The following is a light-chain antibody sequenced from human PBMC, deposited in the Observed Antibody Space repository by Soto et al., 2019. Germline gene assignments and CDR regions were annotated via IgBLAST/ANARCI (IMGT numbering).Light chain of an antibody. CDR2: EVS. V-gene: IGLV2-23*02. CDR3: CSYAGSSTFV. Sequence: QSALTQPASVSGSPGQSITISCTGTSSDVGSFNLVSWYQQHPGTAPKLMIYEVSERPSGVSNRFSGSKSVNTASLTISGLQAEDEADYYCCSYAGSSTFVFGTVTKLTVL. J-gene: IGLJ1*01. CDR1: SSDVGSFNL.